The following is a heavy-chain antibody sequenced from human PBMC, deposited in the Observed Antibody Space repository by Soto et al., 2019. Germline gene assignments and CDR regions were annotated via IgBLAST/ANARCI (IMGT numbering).Heavy chain of an antibody. Sequence: SETLSLTCTVSGGSISSYYWSWIRQPPGKGLEWIGYIYYSGSTNYNPSLKRRVTISVDTSKNQFSLKLSSVTAADTAVYYCARTIAVTGTGDYYYGMDVWCQRTTVPVS. CDR1: GGSISSYY. CDR3: ARTIAVTGTGDYYYGMDV. V-gene: IGHV4-59*01. D-gene: IGHD6-19*01. CDR2: IYYSGST. J-gene: IGHJ6*02.